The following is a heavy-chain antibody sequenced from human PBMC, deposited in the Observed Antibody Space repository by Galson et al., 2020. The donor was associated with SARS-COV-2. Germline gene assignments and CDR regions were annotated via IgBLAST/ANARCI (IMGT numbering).Heavy chain of an antibody. Sequence: SETLSLTCAVSGGAIDTNNYWAWVRQSPGMGLEWIGEVYYTGSTSYKSSLEGRITISVDRSRDQFSLTLTSVTAADTALYYCARRSTTGFDSWSQGSPVTVSS. CDR2: VYYTGST. CDR3: ARRSTTGFDS. CDR1: GGAIDTNNY. V-gene: IGHV4-4*02. J-gene: IGHJ4*02.